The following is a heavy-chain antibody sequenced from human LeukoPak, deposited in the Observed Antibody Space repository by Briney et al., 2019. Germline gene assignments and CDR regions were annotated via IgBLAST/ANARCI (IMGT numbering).Heavy chain of an antibody. CDR1: GGTFSSYA. V-gene: IGHV1-69*04. CDR2: IIPILGIA. Sequence: SVKVSCKASGGTFSSYAISWVRQAPGQGLEWMGRIIPILGIANYAQKFQGRVTITADESTSTAYMELSSLRSEDTAVYYCATYSSGWYGDAFDIWGQGTMVTVSS. CDR3: ATYSSGWYGDAFDI. D-gene: IGHD6-19*01. J-gene: IGHJ3*02.